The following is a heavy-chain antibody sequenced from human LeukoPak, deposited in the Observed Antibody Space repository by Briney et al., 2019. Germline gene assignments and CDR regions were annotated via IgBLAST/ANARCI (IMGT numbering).Heavy chain of an antibody. CDR3: ARYYYDSSGYYRTYYFDY. CDR1: GYTFTSYD. CDR2: MNPNSGNT. Sequence: ASVTVSCKASGYTFTSYDINWVRQATGQGLEWMGWMNPNSGNTGYAQKFQGRVTMTRNTSISTAYMELSSLRSEDTAVYYCARYYYDSSGYYRTYYFDYWGQGTLVTVSS. D-gene: IGHD3-22*01. V-gene: IGHV1-8*01. J-gene: IGHJ4*02.